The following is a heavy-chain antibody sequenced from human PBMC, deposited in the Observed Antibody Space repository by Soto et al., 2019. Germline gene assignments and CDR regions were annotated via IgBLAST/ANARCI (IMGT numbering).Heavy chain of an antibody. J-gene: IGHJ6*02. CDR3: ARILASGADTHYYYGMDV. CDR1: GGTFSSYA. V-gene: IGHV1-69*01. Sequence: QVQLVQSGAEVKKPGSSVKVSCKASGGTFSSYAISWVRQAPGQGLEWMGGIIPIFGTANYAQKFQGRVTITADESTSTAYMELSSLRSEDTAVYYCARILASGADTHYYYGMDVWGQGTTVTVSS. D-gene: IGHD6-19*01. CDR2: IIPIFGTA.